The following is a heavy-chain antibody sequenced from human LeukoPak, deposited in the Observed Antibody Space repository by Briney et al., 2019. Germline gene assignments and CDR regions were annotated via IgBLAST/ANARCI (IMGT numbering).Heavy chain of an antibody. CDR3: VRSGVVLQTGFDF. V-gene: IGHV4-39*07. CDR2: VFHDGTT. D-gene: IGHD3-16*01. Sequence: PSETLSLTCAVSGGPIMTAPYYWGWIRQPPGKGLEGLGSVFHDGTTYYSPSLKSRVTVSADTSRNRFSLSLTSSSAADTAVYYCVRSGVVLQTGFDFWGQGALVTVSS. J-gene: IGHJ4*02. CDR1: GGPIMTAPYY.